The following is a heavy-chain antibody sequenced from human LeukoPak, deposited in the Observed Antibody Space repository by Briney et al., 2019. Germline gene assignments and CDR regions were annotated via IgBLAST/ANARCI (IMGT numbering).Heavy chain of an antibody. CDR2: IYYSGST. CDR3: ARHPYSYGYRVYAFDI. CDR1: GGSISSYY. V-gene: IGHV4-59*08. D-gene: IGHD5-18*01. Sequence: SETLSLTCTVSGGSISSYYWSWLRQPPGKGLEWIGYIYYSGSTNYNPSLKSRVTISVDTSKNQFSLKLSSVTAADTAVYYCARHPYSYGYRVYAFDIWGQGTMVTVSS. J-gene: IGHJ3*02.